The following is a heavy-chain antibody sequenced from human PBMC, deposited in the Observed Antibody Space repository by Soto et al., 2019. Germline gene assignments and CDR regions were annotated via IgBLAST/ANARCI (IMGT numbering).Heavy chain of an antibody. CDR1: GFTFTSYA. D-gene: IGHD3-22*01. CDR2: NSGSGSST. Sequence: PAGSLRLSCAASGFTFTSYAMSWVRQAPGKGLEWGSANSGSGSSTYYTDSVKGRFTNTRDNSKNTMYLQMNSLGAEDTAVYYCAKDLPLAGYYYAPDAFDVWGQGTMVTVSS. J-gene: IGHJ3*01. CDR3: AKDLPLAGYYYAPDAFDV. V-gene: IGHV3-23*01.